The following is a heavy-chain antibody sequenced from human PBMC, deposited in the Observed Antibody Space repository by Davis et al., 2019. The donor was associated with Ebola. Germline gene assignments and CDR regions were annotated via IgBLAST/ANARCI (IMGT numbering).Heavy chain of an antibody. Sequence: PGGSLRLSCAVSGFTFSSYGMHWVRQAPGKGLEWVAVISYDGSNKYYADSVKGRFTISRDNSKNTLYLQMNSLRAEDTAVYYCARDVSVTMVRGHFDYWGQGTLVTVSS. CDR2: ISYDGSNK. J-gene: IGHJ4*02. CDR3: ARDVSVTMVRGHFDY. V-gene: IGHV3-30*03. D-gene: IGHD3-10*01. CDR1: GFTFSSYG.